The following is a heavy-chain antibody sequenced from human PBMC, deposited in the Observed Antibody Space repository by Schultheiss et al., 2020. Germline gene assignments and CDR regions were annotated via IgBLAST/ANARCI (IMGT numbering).Heavy chain of an antibody. J-gene: IGHJ5*02. Sequence: SRTLSLTCAVSGGSISSSNWWSWVRQPPGKGLEWIGEINHSGSTNYNPSLKSRVTISVDTSKNQFSLKLSSVTAADTAVYYCARRRGWPNWFDPWGQATLVTVSS. CDR3: ARRRGWPNWFDP. D-gene: IGHD6-19*01. CDR2: INHSGST. CDR1: GGSISSSNW. V-gene: IGHV4-4*02.